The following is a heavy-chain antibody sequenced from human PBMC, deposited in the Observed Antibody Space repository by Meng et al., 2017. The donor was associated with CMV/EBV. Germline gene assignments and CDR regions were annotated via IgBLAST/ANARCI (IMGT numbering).Heavy chain of an antibody. V-gene: IGHV4-34*01. J-gene: IGHJ4*02. CDR1: GGSFSGYS. Sequence: LTCAVYGGSFSGYSWVWIRQPPGKGLEWIGEINHSASTNYTPSLKSRVTISVDTSKNQFSLKLSSVTAADTAVYYCARGQRWLQPIDYWGQGTLVTVSS. CDR3: ARGQRWLQPIDY. D-gene: IGHD5-24*01. CDR2: INHSAST.